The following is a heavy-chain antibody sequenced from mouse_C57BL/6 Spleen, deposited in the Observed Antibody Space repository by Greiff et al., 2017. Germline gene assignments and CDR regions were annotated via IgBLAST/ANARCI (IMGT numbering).Heavy chain of an antibody. V-gene: IGHV1-15*01. J-gene: IGHJ2*01. CDR1: GYTFTDYE. CDR3: TRYYLYYFDY. D-gene: IGHD1-1*01. CDR2: IDPETGGT. Sequence: QVQLQQSGAELVRPGASVTLSCKASGYTFTDYEMHWVKQTPVHGLEWIGAIDPETGGTAYNQKFKGKAILTADKSASTAYMELHSLTSGDSAVYYCTRYYLYYFDYWGQGTTLTVSS.